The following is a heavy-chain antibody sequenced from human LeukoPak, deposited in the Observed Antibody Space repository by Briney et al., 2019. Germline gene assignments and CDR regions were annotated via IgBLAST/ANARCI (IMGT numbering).Heavy chain of an antibody. CDR3: AREVSSSGWYGYYYYYGMDV. CDR2: ISAYNGNT. V-gene: IGHV1-18*01. D-gene: IGHD6-19*01. Sequence: ASVKVSCKASGHTFTSYGISWVRQAPGQGLEWMGWISAYNGNTNYAQKLQGRVTMTTDTSTSTAYMELRSLRSDDTAVYYCAREVSSSGWYGYYYYYGMDVWGQGTTVTVSS. J-gene: IGHJ6*02. CDR1: GHTFTSYG.